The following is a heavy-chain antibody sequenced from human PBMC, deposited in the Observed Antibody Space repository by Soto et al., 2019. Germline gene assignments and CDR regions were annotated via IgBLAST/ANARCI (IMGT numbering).Heavy chain of an antibody. J-gene: IGHJ5*02. CDR3: AHLPKAYDFWSGYYGGDNWFDP. CDR1: GFSLSTSGVG. CDR2: IYWNDDK. D-gene: IGHD3-3*01. V-gene: IGHV2-5*01. Sequence: SGPTLVKPTQTLTLTCTFSGFSLSTSGVGVGWIRQPPGKALEWLALIYWNDDKRYSPSLKSRLTITKDTSKNQVVLTMTNMDPVDTATYYCAHLPKAYDFWSGYYGGDNWFDPWGQGTLVTVSS.